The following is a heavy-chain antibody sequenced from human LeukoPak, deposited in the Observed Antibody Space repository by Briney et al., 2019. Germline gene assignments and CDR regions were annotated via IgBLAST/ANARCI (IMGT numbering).Heavy chain of an antibody. CDR3: ARVMYYYDSSGYYSNWFDP. Sequence: ASVKVSCKAFGYTFTSYYVHWVRQAPGQGLEWMGIINPSGGTNYAQKFQGRVTMTRDTSTSTVYMELSSLRSEDTAVYYCARVMYYYDSSGYYSNWFDPWGQGTPVTVSS. J-gene: IGHJ5*02. CDR1: GYTFTSYY. CDR2: INPSGGT. V-gene: IGHV1-46*01. D-gene: IGHD3-22*01.